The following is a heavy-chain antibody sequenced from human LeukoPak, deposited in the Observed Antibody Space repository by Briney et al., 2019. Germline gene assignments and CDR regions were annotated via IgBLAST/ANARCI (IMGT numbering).Heavy chain of an antibody. J-gene: IGHJ3*02. CDR1: GGSISSSNW. Sequence: SETLSLTCAVSGGSISSSNWWSWFRQPPGKGLEWIGEIYHSGSTNYNPSLKSRVTISVDKSKNQFSLKLSSVTAADTAVYYCARESAPRYCSGGSCYRDAFDIWGQGTMVTVFS. CDR2: IYHSGST. D-gene: IGHD2-15*01. V-gene: IGHV4-4*02. CDR3: ARESAPRYCSGGSCYRDAFDI.